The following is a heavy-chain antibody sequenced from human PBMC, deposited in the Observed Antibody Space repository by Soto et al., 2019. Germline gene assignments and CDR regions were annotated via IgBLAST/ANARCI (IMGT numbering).Heavy chain of an antibody. CDR2: IYYSGST. V-gene: IGHV4-59*08. J-gene: IGHJ4*02. CDR1: GVSISSYY. CDR3: ARRSGPGFDY. Sequence: QVQLQESGPGLVKPSETLSLTCTVSGVSISSYYWSWIRQPPGKGLEWIGYIYYSGSTNYNPSLKSRVTLSVDTSTIQFSLNLSSVTAADTSVYYCARRSGPGFDYWGQGTLVTVSS.